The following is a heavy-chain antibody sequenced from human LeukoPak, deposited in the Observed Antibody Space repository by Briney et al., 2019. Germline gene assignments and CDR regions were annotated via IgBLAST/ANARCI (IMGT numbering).Heavy chain of an antibody. CDR2: IWYDGSNK. D-gene: IGHD6-13*01. CDR1: GFTFSSYG. Sequence: PGGSLRLSCAASGFTFSSYGMHWVRQAPGKGLEWVAVIWYDGSNKYYADSVKGRFTISRDNSKNTLYLQMNSLRAEDTAVYYCAGWGSSFIFDYWGQGTLVTVSS. CDR3: AGWGSSFIFDY. J-gene: IGHJ4*02. V-gene: IGHV3-33*01.